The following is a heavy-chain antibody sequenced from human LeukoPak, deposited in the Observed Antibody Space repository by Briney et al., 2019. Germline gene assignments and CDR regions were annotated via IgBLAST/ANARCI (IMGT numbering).Heavy chain of an antibody. J-gene: IGHJ6*02. V-gene: IGHV3-74*01. CDR3: ARDTQYGLDV. Sequence: GGSLRLSCAASAFTFSSYWMHWVRQAPGKGLVWVSHINNGGSTPNYADSVKGRFTVSRDNAKNTLSLQMNSLRAEDTAVYYCARDTQYGLDVWGQGTTVTVSS. CDR1: AFTFSSYW. CDR2: INNGGSTP.